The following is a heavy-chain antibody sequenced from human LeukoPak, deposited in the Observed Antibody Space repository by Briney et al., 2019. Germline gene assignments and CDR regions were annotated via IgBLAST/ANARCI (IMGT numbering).Heavy chain of an antibody. CDR2: IYFSGTT. J-gene: IGHJ4*02. CDR1: GGSISSYY. V-gene: IGHV4-4*09. Sequence: SETLSLTCTVSGGSISSYYWSWIRQPPGKGLEWIGYIYFSGTTYYKPALKSRVSMSVDTSKNQFSLKLSSVTAADTAMYYCARSTGWLQPFDYWGQGTLVTVSS. CDR3: ARSTGWLQPFDY. D-gene: IGHD5-24*01.